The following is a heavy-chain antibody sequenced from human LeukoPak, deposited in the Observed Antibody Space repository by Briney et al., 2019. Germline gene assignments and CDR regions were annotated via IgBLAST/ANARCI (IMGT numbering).Heavy chain of an antibody. J-gene: IGHJ3*01. Sequence: GASVNVSCKASGYTFATSSITWVRQAPGQRLEWMGWISPNSGNTYYIQKLQGRVTMTTDTSTSTAYMELRSLTSDDTAVYYCARVRDSSNWWGPFDVWGQGTMVTGSS. CDR1: GYTFATSS. CDR3: ARVRDSSNWWGPFDV. D-gene: IGHD6-13*01. V-gene: IGHV1-18*01. CDR2: ISPNSGNT.